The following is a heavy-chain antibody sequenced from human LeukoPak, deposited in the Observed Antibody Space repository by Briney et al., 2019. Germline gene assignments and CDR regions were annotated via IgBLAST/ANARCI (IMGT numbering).Heavy chain of an antibody. D-gene: IGHD3-10*02. Sequence: SETLSLTCAVYGGSFSGYYWSWIRQPPGKGLEWIGEINHSGSTNYNPSLKSRVTISVDTSKNQFSLKLSSVTAADTAVYYCARVVRSPWFDPWGQGTLVTVSS. CDR1: GGSFSGYY. CDR3: ARVVRSPWFDP. CDR2: INHSGST. V-gene: IGHV4-34*01. J-gene: IGHJ5*02.